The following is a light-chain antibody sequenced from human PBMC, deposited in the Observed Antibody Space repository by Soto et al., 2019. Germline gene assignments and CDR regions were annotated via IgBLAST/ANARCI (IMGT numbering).Light chain of an antibody. Sequence: VIWMTQSPSLLSASTGDRVTISCRMSQGFGGYLAWYQQKPGKAPELLIYAASTLQSGVPSRFSGSGSGTDFTLTISCLQSEDFATYYCQQYYSFPYTFGQGTKLEIK. CDR1: QGFGGY. CDR2: AAS. V-gene: IGKV1D-8*01. CDR3: QQYYSFPYT. J-gene: IGKJ2*01.